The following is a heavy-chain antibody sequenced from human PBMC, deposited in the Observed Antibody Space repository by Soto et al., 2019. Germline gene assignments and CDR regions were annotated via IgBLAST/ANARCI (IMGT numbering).Heavy chain of an antibody. Sequence: QVQLVESGGGVVQPGRSLRLSCAASGFTFSNYGMHWVRQAPGKGLEWVAVIWYDGSNKYYADSVKGRFTISRDNSNNTLYLQMNCLRAEDTALYYCARGFIAARHPFLDYWGQGTLVTVSS. J-gene: IGHJ4*02. V-gene: IGHV3-33*01. CDR3: ARGFIAARHPFLDY. CDR1: GFTFSNYG. D-gene: IGHD6-6*01. CDR2: IWYDGSNK.